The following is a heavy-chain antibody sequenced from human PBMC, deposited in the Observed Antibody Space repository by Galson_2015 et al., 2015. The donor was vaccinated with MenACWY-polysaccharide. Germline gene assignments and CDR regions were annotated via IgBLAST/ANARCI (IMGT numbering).Heavy chain of an antibody. D-gene: IGHD2-21*01. Sequence: SVTVSCKASGYKFSSYDINWVRQASGQGLEWMGWMNPNSGNTGYAQKFQGRVAMTRDTATSNAYMELRMLRYDDTAVYYCTRRIARKHTFADSWGQGTRVSVS. CDR1: GYKFSSYD. CDR2: MNPNSGNT. V-gene: IGHV1-8*01. CDR3: TRRIARKHTFADS. J-gene: IGHJ4*02.